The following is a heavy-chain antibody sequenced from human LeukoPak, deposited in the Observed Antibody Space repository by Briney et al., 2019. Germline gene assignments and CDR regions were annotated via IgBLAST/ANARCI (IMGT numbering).Heavy chain of an antibody. V-gene: IGHV1-69*17. J-gene: IGHJ4*02. CDR2: IIPIFGLA. CDR1: GGTFISYA. Sequence: VASVTVSCKASGGTFISYAISWVRQAPGHGLEWMGRIIPIFGLANYAQKFQGRVTITANKSTSTAYMERSSLGSEDTAVYYCAEDFRDSSGYYWDWGQGTLVTVSS. CDR3: AEDFRDSSGYYWD. D-gene: IGHD3-22*01.